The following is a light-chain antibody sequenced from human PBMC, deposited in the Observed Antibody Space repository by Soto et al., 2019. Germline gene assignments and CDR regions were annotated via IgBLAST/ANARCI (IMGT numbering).Light chain of an antibody. V-gene: IGLV2-14*01. CDR2: DVT. CDR3: SSYTSSNRGVV. Sequence: QSALTQPASVSGSPGQSITISCTGTSSDVGGYNYVSWYQQHPGKAPKLMIYDVTNRPSGVSNRFSGSKSGNTASLTISGLQAEDEADYYCSSYTSSNRGVVFGGGTQLTVL. J-gene: IGLJ2*01. CDR1: SSDVGGYNY.